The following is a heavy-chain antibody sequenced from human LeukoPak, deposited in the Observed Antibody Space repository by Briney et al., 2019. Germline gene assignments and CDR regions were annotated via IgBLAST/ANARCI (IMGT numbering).Heavy chain of an antibody. CDR3: ARDCSSTSCYGY. J-gene: IGHJ4*02. V-gene: IGHV3-7*03. CDR2: IKQDGREK. D-gene: IGHD2-2*01. Sequence: GGSLTLSCAASGFTFNNFAMSWVRRAPGKGLEWVANIKQDGREKNCVDSVKDRFTISRDNAKNSLYLQMNSLRAEDTAVYYCARDCSSTSCYGYWGQGTLVTVSS. CDR1: GFTFNNFA.